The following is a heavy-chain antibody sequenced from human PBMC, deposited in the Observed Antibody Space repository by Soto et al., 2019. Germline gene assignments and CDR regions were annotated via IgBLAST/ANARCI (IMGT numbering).Heavy chain of an antibody. J-gene: IGHJ4*02. CDR2: IYYSGST. V-gene: IGHV4-59*01. CDR3: ARNARYYYGSGSYSVFDY. D-gene: IGHD3-10*01. Sequence: SETLSLTCTVSGGSISSYYWSWIRQPPGKGLEWIGYIYYSGSTNYNPSLKSRVTISVDTSENQFSLKLSSVTAADTAVYYCARNARYYYGSGSYSVFDYWGQGTLVTVSS. CDR1: GGSISSYY.